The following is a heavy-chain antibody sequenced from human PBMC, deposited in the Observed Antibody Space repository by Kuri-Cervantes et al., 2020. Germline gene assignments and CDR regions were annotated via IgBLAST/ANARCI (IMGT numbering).Heavy chain of an antibody. CDR3: ARDQQLVWVAFDI. J-gene: IGHJ3*02. CDR2: MNPNSGNT. D-gene: IGHD6-13*01. Sequence: ASVKVSCKASGYTFTSYDINWVRQATGQGLEWMGWMNPNSGNTGYAQKFQGRVTMTRNTSISTAYMELSSLRSEDTDVYYCARDQQLVWVAFDIWGQGTMVTVSS. V-gene: IGHV1-8*01. CDR1: GYTFTSYD.